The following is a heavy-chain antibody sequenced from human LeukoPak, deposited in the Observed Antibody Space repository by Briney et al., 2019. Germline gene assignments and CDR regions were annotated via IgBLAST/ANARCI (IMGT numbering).Heavy chain of an antibody. CDR3: AREICGGDCYSGWFDP. D-gene: IGHD2-21*02. CDR1: GFTFSSYE. Sequence: GGSLRLSCAASGFTFSSYEMNWVRQAPGKGPEWVSYIISSGSTIYYADSVKGRFTISRDNAKNSLYLQMNSLRAEDTAVYYCAREICGGDCYSGWFDPWGQGTLVTVSS. V-gene: IGHV3-48*03. J-gene: IGHJ5*02. CDR2: IISSGSTI.